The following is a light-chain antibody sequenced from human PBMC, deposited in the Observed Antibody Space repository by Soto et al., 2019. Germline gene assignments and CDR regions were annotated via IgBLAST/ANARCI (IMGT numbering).Light chain of an antibody. CDR1: QSISTW. Sequence: DIQMTQSPSTLSATVGDRVTITCRASQSISTWLAWYQQKPGKTPKVLIYKASTLASGVPTRFSGSGSGTEFTLTLSSLQLDDFSIYYCLQYNTFARTFGQGTRVEIK. CDR2: KAS. V-gene: IGKV1-5*03. J-gene: IGKJ1*01. CDR3: LQYNTFART.